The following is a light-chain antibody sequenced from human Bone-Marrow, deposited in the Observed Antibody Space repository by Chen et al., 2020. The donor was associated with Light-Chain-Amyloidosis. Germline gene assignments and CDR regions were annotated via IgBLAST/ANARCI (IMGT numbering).Light chain of an antibody. V-gene: IGLV3-21*02. J-gene: IGLJ3*02. CDR3: QVWDRSSDRPV. CDR2: DDS. Sequence: SYVRTQPSSVSVASGQTATIACGGNNIGSPSVHWYQQTPGQAPLLVVYDDSDRPSGIPERLSGSSSGNTATLTISRVEAGDEADYYCQVWDRSSDRPVFGGGTKLTVL. CDR1: NIGSPS.